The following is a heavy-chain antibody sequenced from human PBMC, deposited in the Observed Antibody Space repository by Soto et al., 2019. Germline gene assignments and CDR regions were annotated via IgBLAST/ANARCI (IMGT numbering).Heavy chain of an antibody. CDR3: ARATYGSGGSCYWFDP. Sequence: SVPLSSKASGCTFTGYHSHCARQAPGQGLEWMGWINPSGGGTNYAQKFQGRVTITADKSTSTAYMELSSLRSEDTAVYFCARATYGSGGSCYWFDPWGQGTQVTVS. D-gene: IGHD2-15*01. V-gene: IGHV1-2*02. CDR2: INPSGGGT. J-gene: IGHJ5*02. CDR1: GCTFTGYH.